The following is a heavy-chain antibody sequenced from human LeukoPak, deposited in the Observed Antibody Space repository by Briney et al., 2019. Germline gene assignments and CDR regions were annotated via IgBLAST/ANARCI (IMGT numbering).Heavy chain of an antibody. CDR3: VRLDFISGSGWYEADY. CDR2: IWYDGSNK. CDR1: GLTFSSYG. J-gene: IGHJ4*02. V-gene: IGHV3-33*01. D-gene: IGHD6-19*01. Sequence: PGGSLRLSCAASGLTFSSYGMHWVRQAPGKGLEWVAVIWYDGSNKNYVDSVKGRFTISRDNSKNTLYLEMKSLRAEDTAVYYCVRLDFISGSGWYEADYWGQGTLVTVSS.